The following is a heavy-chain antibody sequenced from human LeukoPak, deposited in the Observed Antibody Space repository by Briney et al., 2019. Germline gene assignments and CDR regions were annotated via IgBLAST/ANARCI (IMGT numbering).Heavy chain of an antibody. Sequence: SETLSLTCAVYGVSFSGYYWSWIRQPPGKGLEWIGEINHSGSTNYNPSLKSRVTISVDTSKNQFSLKLSSVTAADTAVYYCARGPRNILTGYYLPDYWGQGTLVTVSS. V-gene: IGHV4-34*01. CDR2: INHSGST. J-gene: IGHJ4*02. CDR1: GVSFSGYY. D-gene: IGHD3-9*01. CDR3: ARGPRNILTGYYLPDY.